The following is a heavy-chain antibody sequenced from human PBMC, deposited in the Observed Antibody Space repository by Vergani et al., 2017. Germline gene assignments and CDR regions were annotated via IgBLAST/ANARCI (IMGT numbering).Heavy chain of an antibody. V-gene: IGHV3-23*01. D-gene: IGHD2-2*01. Sequence: VQLLESGGGLVQPGGSLRLSCAASGFTFSSYAMSWVRQAPGKGLEWVSAISGSGGSTYYADSVKGRFTISRDNSKNTLYLQMNSLRAEDTAVYYCARYQTRAGYFDYWGQGTLVTVSS. CDR3: ARYQTRAGYFDY. CDR1: GFTFSSYA. J-gene: IGHJ4*02. CDR2: ISGSGGST.